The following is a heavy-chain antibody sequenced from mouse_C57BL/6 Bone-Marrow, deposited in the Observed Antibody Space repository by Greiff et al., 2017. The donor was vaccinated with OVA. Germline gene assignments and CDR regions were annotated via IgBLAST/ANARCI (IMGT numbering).Heavy chain of an antibody. CDR1: GYTFTDYY. J-gene: IGHJ2*01. CDR3: ARRDYDYDS. V-gene: IGHV1-26*01. Sequence: VQLQQSGPELVKPGASVKISCKASGYTFTDYYMNWVKQSHGKSLEWIGDINPNNGGTSYNQKFKGKATLTVDKSSSTAYMELRSLTSEDTAVYYCARRDYDYDSWGKGTTLTVSS. CDR2: INPNNGGT. D-gene: IGHD2-4*01.